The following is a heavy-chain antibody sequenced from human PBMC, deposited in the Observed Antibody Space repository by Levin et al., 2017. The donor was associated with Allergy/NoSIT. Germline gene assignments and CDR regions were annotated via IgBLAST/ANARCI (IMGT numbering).Heavy chain of an antibody. CDR3: VRVVAGGGT. J-gene: IGHJ4*02. CDR1: GFTFSNYA. D-gene: IGHD1-1*01. Sequence: GGSLRLSCAASGFTFSNYAMHWVRQAPGKGLEWVGVISDDGSSEFYIDSVKGRFTISRDNSKNRLYLQMDSLRAEDTALYYCVRVVAGGGTWGQGALVIVSS. CDR2: ISDDGSSE. V-gene: IGHV3-30-3*01.